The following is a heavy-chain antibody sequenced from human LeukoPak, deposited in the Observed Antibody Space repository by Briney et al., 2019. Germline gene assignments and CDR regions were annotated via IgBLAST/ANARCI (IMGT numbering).Heavy chain of an antibody. CDR1: GDSVSSDSAA. J-gene: IGHJ5*02. Sequence: SQTLSLTCAISGDSVSSDSAAWNWIRQSPSRGLECLGRTYYRSKWYYDYVVSLKSRITIIPDTSKNQFSLQLSSVTPEDTAVYYCAGGTYSGYDSWGQGTLVTVSS. CDR3: AGGTYSGYDS. CDR2: TYYRSKWYY. D-gene: IGHD5-12*01. V-gene: IGHV6-1*01.